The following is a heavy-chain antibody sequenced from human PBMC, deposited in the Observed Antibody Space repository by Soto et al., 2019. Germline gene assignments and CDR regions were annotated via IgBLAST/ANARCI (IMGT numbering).Heavy chain of an antibody. J-gene: IGHJ3*02. CDR3: ARSLIKNVLRFLEWFDAFDI. CDR2: INAGNGNT. Sequence: GASVKVSCKASGYTFTSYAMHWVRQAPGQRLEWMGWINAGNGNTKYSQKFQGRVTITRDTSASTAYMELSSLRSEDTAVYYCARSLIKNVLRFLEWFDAFDIWGQGTMVTVSS. V-gene: IGHV1-3*01. CDR1: GYTFTSYA. D-gene: IGHD3-3*01.